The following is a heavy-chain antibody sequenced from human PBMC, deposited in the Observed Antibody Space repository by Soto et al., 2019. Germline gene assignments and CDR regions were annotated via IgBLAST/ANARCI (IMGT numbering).Heavy chain of an antibody. J-gene: IGHJ4*02. CDR3: VKPRTYSYFDY. D-gene: IGHD5-12*01. Sequence: GGSLRLSCAASGFSFSSHAMHWVRQAPGKGLEWVSAISSNGGSTYYADSVKGRFTISRDNSKNTLYLQMSSLRAEDTAVYYCVKPRTYSYFDYWGQGTLVTVSS. V-gene: IGHV3-64D*06. CDR1: GFSFSSHA. CDR2: ISSNGGST.